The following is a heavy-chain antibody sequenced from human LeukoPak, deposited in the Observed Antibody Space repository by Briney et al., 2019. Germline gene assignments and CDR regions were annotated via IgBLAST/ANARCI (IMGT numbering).Heavy chain of an antibody. CDR3: ARVDYDSSGYYATSGNYYYYYMDV. Sequence: SETLSLTCTVSGYSLSSGFHWGWIRQPPGKGLEWIGSSHHTGSTYYNPSLNSRVTISIDTSKNQFSLQLTSVTVADTAVYYCARVDYDSSGYYATSGNYYYYYMDVWGKGTTVTVSS. D-gene: IGHD3-22*01. V-gene: IGHV4-38-2*02. CDR2: SHHTGST. J-gene: IGHJ6*03. CDR1: GYSLSSGFH.